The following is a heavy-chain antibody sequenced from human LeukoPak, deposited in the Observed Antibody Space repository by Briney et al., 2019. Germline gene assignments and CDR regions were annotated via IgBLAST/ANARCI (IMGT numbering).Heavy chain of an antibody. CDR3: ARSLRSSSWYPHDY. V-gene: IGHV3-74*01. Sequence: GGSLRLSCAASGFXFSSYWIHWVRQAPGKGLLWVSRINSDESTTTYADSVKGRFTISRDNAKNTLYLQMNSLRAEDTAVYYCARSLRSSSWYPHDYWGQGTLVTVSS. CDR2: INSDESTT. D-gene: IGHD6-13*01. CDR1: GFXFSSYW. J-gene: IGHJ4*02.